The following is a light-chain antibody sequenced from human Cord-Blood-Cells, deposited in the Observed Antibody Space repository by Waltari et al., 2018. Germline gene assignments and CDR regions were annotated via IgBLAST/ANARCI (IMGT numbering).Light chain of an antibody. CDR1: QSVSSSY. V-gene: IGKV3-20*01. CDR3: QQYGSSPPIT. Sequence: EIVLTQSPGTLSLSPGERATLSCRASQSVSSSYLAWYQQKPGQAPRLLIYGASSRATGIPDRFSGSGSATDFTITISRLEPEDFAVYYCQQYGSSPPITFGQGTRLEIK. J-gene: IGKJ5*01. CDR2: GAS.